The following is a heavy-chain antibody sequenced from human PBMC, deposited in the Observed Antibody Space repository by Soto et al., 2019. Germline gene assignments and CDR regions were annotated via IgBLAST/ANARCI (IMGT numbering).Heavy chain of an antibody. CDR2: INHSGST. D-gene: IGHD6-13*01. J-gene: IGHJ4*02. CDR3: ARRPSLSIAAAGTLDY. V-gene: IGHV4-34*01. CDR1: GGSFSGYY. Sequence: PSETLSLTCAVYGGSFSGYYWSWIRQRPWKGLEWIGEINHSGSTNYNPSLKSRVTISVDTSKNQFSLKLSSVTAADTAVYYCARRPSLSIAAAGTLDYWGQGTLVTVSS.